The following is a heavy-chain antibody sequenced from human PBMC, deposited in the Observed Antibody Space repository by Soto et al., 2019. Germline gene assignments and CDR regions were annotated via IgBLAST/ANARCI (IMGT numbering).Heavy chain of an antibody. V-gene: IGHV3-33*08. D-gene: IGHD6-6*01. J-gene: IGHJ3*02. CDR3: ARGATPGRGSSRLDAFDI. CDR1: GFTASSYG. CDR2: IWYNGSNK. Sequence: GGSLRLSCAASGFTASSYGMHWVRQAPGKGLEWVAVIWYNGSNKYYADSEKGRFTISRDNSKNTLYLQMNSLRAEDTAVYYCARGATPGRGSSRLDAFDIWGQGTMVTVSS.